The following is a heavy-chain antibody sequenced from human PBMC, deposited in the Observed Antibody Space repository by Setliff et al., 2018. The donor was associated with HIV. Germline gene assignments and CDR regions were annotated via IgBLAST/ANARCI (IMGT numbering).Heavy chain of an antibody. V-gene: IGHV4-34*01. J-gene: IGHJ2*01. CDR1: GGSFSDHY. CDR2: INHSGST. CDR3: ARRTYYDSAGYWDYWYFDL. D-gene: IGHD3-22*01. Sequence: SETLSLTCAVYGGSFSDHYWSWIRQPPGKGLEWIGEINHSGSTNYNPSLKSRVTISLDTSKNQFSLNLKSVTAADTAVYYCARRTYYDSAGYWDYWYFDLWGRGTLVTVSS.